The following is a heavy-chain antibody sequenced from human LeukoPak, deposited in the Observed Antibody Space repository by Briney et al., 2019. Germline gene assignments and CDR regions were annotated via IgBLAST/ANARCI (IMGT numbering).Heavy chain of an antibody. CDR3: AKRPVEMAPDGFDY. CDR2: IRYDGSNK. J-gene: IGHJ4*02. CDR1: GFTFSSYG. Sequence: GGSLRLSCAASGFTFSSYGMHWVRQAPGKGLEWVAFIRYDGSNKYYADSVKGRFTISRDNSKNTLYLQMNSLRAEDTAVYYCAKRPVEMAPDGFDYWGQGTLVTVSS. D-gene: IGHD5-24*01. V-gene: IGHV3-30*02.